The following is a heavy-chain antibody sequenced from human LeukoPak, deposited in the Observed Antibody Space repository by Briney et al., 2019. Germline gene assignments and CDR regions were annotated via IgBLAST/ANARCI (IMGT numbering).Heavy chain of an antibody. D-gene: IGHD6-13*01. CDR3: ARGGGAAAGIDY. V-gene: IGHV3-33*01. CDR2: IWYDGSNK. J-gene: IGHJ4*02. CDR1: GFTVSSYG. Sequence: GRSLRLSCAASGFTVSSYGMHWVRQAPGKGLKWVSIIWYDGSNKYYADSVKGRFTISRDNSKNMVYLQMNSLRAEDTAVYYCARGGGAAAGIDYWGQGTLVTVPS.